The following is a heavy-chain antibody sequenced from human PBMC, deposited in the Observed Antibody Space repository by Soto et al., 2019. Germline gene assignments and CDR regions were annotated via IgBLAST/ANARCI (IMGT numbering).Heavy chain of an antibody. CDR2: FDPEDGET. J-gene: IGHJ4*02. D-gene: IGHD5-18*01. CDR3: ATDKGYSLILPQTKGLGFDY. Sequence: GASVKVSCKVSGYTLTEFSMHWVRQAPGKGLEWMGGFDPEDGETIYAQKFQGRVTMTEDTSTDTAYMELSSLRSEDTAVYYCATDKGYSLILPQTKGLGFDYWGQGTLVTVSS. V-gene: IGHV1-24*01. CDR1: GYTLTEFS.